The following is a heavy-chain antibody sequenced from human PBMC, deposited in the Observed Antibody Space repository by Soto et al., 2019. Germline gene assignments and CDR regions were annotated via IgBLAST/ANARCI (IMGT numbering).Heavy chain of an antibody. D-gene: IGHD2-21*02. CDR2: INPSGGST. J-gene: IGHJ1*01. CDR3: ARTIEGGDGDFQH. CDR1: GYTFTSHY. Sequence: GGSVKGSCKASGYTFTSHYMHWVRQAPGQGLEWMGIINPSGGSTSYAQKFQGRVTMTRDTSTSTVYMELSSLRSEDTAVYYCARTIEGGDGDFQHWGQGTLVTVSS. V-gene: IGHV1-46*01.